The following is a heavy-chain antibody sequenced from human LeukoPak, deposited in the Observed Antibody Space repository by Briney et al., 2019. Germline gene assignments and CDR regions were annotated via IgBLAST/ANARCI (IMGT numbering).Heavy chain of an antibody. CDR2: ISGGSTTI. Sequence: PGGSLRLSCAASGFSFSIYRMNWVRQAPGKGLEWVSYISGGSTTIHYADSVKGRFTISRDNAKNSLYLHMSSLRDEDTALYYCVRDDRDYVFDYWGQGTLVTVSS. D-gene: IGHD3-16*01. CDR3: VRDDRDYVFDY. J-gene: IGHJ4*02. CDR1: GFSFSIYR. V-gene: IGHV3-48*02.